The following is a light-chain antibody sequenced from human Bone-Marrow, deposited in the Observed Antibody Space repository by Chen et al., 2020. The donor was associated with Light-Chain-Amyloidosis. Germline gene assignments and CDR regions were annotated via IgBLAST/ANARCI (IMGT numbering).Light chain of an antibody. J-gene: IGLJ2*01. CDR3: QSEDSSGSYEVI. CDR1: DLPTKY. V-gene: IGLV3-25*03. CDR2: RET. Sequence: SYALTQPPSVSVSPGQTARITCSGDDLPTKYAYWYQQKPGQAPVLVIHRETERPSGVSERFSGASEGTTATLTISRVQAEDEADYHCQSEDSSGSYEVIFGGGTKLTVL.